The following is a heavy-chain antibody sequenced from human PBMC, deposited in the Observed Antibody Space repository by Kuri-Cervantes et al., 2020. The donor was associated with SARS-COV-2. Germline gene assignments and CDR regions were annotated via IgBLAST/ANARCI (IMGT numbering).Heavy chain of an antibody. CDR2: IYYSGST. CDR1: CGSISSSSYY. J-gene: IGHJ5*02. Sequence: SETLSLTCTLSCGSISSSSYYWGWIRQPPGKGLEWIGSIYYSGSTYYNPSLKSRVTISVDTSKNQFSLKLSSVTAADTAVYYCARQMMSSITIFGVVITRNWFDPWGQGTLVTVSS. CDR3: ARQMMSSITIFGVVITRNWFDP. D-gene: IGHD3-3*01. V-gene: IGHV4-39*01.